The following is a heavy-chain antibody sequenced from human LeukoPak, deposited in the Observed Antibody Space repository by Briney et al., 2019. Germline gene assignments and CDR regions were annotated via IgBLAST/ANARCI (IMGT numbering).Heavy chain of an antibody. CDR3: ARRVISEISIDKGNWLDP. Sequence: PSETLSLTCTVSGGSISSGGYYWSWIRQPPGKGLEWIGYIYHSGSTYYKPSLKSRVTISVDRSKNQFSLKLSSVTAADTAVYYCARRVISEISIDKGNWLDPWGQGTLVTVSS. CDR1: GGSISSGGYY. CDR2: IYHSGST. J-gene: IGHJ5*02. D-gene: IGHD3-3*01. V-gene: IGHV4-30-2*01.